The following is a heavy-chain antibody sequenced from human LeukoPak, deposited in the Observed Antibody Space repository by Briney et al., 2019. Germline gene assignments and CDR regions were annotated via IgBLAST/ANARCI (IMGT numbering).Heavy chain of an antibody. CDR3: ARHGGLYYFDY. D-gene: IGHD3-16*01. CDR1: GGSISSYY. Sequence: SSETLSLTCTVSGGSISSYYWSWIRQPPGKGLEWIGYIYYSGSTNYNPSLKSRVTISVDTSKNQFSLKLSSVTAADTAVYYCARHGGLYYFDYWGQGTLVTVSS. J-gene: IGHJ4*02. CDR2: IYYSGST. V-gene: IGHV4-59*08.